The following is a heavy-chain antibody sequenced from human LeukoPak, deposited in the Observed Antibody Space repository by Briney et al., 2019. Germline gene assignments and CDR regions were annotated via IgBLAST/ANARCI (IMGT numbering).Heavy chain of an antibody. CDR3: ARDRPTLLFVMAHNPPNYYFDY. Sequence: GASVKVSCKASGYTFTSYYMHWVRQAPGQGLEWMGLINPSGGSTSYAQKFQGRVTMTRDTSTSTVYMELSSLRSEDTAVYYCARDRPTLLFVMAHNPPNYYFDYWGQGTLVTVSS. CDR1: GYTFTSYY. CDR2: INPSGGST. V-gene: IGHV1-46*01. D-gene: IGHD3-16*02. J-gene: IGHJ4*02.